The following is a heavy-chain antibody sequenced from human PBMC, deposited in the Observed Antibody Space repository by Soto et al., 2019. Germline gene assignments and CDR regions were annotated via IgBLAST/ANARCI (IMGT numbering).Heavy chain of an antibody. CDR1: GGTFSSYT. CDR3: ARGGVDIVVVPARYYYYGMDV. V-gene: IGHV1-69*02. Sequence: QVQLVQSGAEVKKPGSSVKVSCKASGGTFSSYTISWVRQAPGQGLEWMGRIIPILGIANYAQKFQGRVTSPADKSTSTAYMELSSLRSEDTAVYYCARGGVDIVVVPARYYYYGMDVWGQGTTVTVSS. D-gene: IGHD2-2*01. CDR2: IIPILGIA. J-gene: IGHJ6*02.